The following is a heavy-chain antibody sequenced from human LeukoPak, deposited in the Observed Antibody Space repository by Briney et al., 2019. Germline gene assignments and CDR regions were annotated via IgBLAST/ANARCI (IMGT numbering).Heavy chain of an antibody. V-gene: IGHV4-34*12. CDR1: GGSFSDHY. J-gene: IGHJ3*01. CDR2: IIQGGRI. D-gene: IGHD3-3*01. Sequence: SETLSLTCAVYGGSFSDHYWIWIRQPPGKGLEYIGEIIQGGRINFNPSLKSRVTISLDTSKNQFSLRLSSVTAADTAVYYCARAISDFWSGYPSGGAFDLWGQGTMVTVSS. CDR3: ARAISDFWSGYPSGGAFDL.